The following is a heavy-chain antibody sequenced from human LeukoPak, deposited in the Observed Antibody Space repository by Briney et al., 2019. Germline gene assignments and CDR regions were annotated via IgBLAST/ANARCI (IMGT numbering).Heavy chain of an antibody. J-gene: IGHJ4*02. CDR1: GYTFTGYY. D-gene: IGHD1-26*01. V-gene: IGHV1-18*04. CDR3: ARDLCVMCGSYSFDY. Sequence: GASVKVSCKASGYTFTGYYMHWVRQAPGQGLEWMGWISAYNGNTNYAQKLQGRVTMTTDTSTSTAYMELRSLRSDDTAVYYCARDLCVMCGSYSFDYWGQGTLVTVSS. CDR2: ISAYNGNT.